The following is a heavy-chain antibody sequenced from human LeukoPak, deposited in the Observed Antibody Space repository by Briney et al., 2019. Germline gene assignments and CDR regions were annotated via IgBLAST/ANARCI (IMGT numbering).Heavy chain of an antibody. CDR1: GYTFTSYY. D-gene: IGHD2-15*01. Sequence: ASVTVSCKASGYTFTSYYMHWVRQAPGQGLEWMGIINPSGGSTSYAQKFQGRVTMTRDTSTSTVYMELSSLRSEDTAVYYCARGSGDCSGGSCYATYFQHWGQGTLVTVSS. CDR2: INPSGGST. J-gene: IGHJ1*01. CDR3: ARGSGDCSGGSCYATYFQH. V-gene: IGHV1-46*01.